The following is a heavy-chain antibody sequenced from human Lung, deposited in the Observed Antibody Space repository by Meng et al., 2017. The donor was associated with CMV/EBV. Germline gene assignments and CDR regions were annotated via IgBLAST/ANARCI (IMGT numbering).Heavy chain of an antibody. CDR2: INHSGST. V-gene: IGHV4-34*01. D-gene: IGHD3-3*01. Sequence: SXTXSLXCAVYGGXFNGYYWSWIRQPPGKGLEWIGEINHSGSTNYNPSLKSRVTISVDTSKNQFSLKLSSVTAADTAVYYCARTTYDFWSGIYYYYYYGMDVXGQGXTVTVSS. J-gene: IGHJ6*02. CDR1: GGXFNGYY. CDR3: ARTTYDFWSGIYYYYYYGMDV.